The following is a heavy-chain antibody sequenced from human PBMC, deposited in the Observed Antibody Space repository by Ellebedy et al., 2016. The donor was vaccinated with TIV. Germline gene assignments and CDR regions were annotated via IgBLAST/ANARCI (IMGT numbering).Heavy chain of an antibody. J-gene: IGHJ3*02. Sequence: GESLKISXAASGFTFSSSAMRWVRQAPGKGLEWVSAISGSGGSTYYADSVKGRFTISRDNSKNTLYLQMNSLRAEDTAVYYCAKGGETSGAFDIWGQGTMVTVSS. V-gene: IGHV3-23*01. CDR2: ISGSGGST. CDR3: AKGGETSGAFDI. CDR1: GFTFSSSA. D-gene: IGHD3-10*01.